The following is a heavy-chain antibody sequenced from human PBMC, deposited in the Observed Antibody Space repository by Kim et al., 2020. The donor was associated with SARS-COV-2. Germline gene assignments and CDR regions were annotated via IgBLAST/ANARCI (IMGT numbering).Heavy chain of an antibody. CDR3: AREVAGNNWKYLNAFDF. V-gene: IGHV3-7*03. CDR1: GFTFGNSW. J-gene: IGHJ3*01. D-gene: IGHD1-7*01. CDR2: IKQDGSQK. Sequence: GGSLRLSCTASGFTFGNSWMNWVRQAAGKGLEWVANIKQDGSQKNYDDSVKGRFTISRDNTKNSLYLQMNSLRADDTAVYYCAREVAGNNWKYLNAFDFWGPGTMVTVSS.